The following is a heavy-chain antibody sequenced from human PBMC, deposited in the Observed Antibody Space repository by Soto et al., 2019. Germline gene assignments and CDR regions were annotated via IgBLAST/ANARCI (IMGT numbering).Heavy chain of an antibody. J-gene: IGHJ4*02. CDR1: GYTFTSYG. Sequence: ASVKVSCKVSGYTFTSYGISWVRQAPGQGLEWMGWISAYNGNTNYAQKLQGRVTMTTDTSTSTAYMELRSLRSDDTAVYYCARDLYDMIPRPHVFDYWGQGTLVTVSS. CDR3: ARDLYDMIPRPHVFDY. CDR2: ISAYNGNT. V-gene: IGHV1-18*01. D-gene: IGHD3-16*01.